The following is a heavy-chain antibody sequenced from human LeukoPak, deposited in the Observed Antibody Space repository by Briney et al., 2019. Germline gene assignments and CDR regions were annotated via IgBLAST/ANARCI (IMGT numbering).Heavy chain of an antibody. J-gene: IGHJ4*02. Sequence: ASVKVSCKASASTFSTYAIHWVRQAPGQGLEWMGWISAYNGNTNYAQKLQGRVTMTTDTSTSTAYMELRSLRSEDTAVYYCARAHGYSYGYFDYWGQGTLVTVSS. CDR3: ARAHGYSYGYFDY. V-gene: IGHV1-18*01. CDR2: ISAYNGNT. CDR1: ASTFSTYA. D-gene: IGHD5-18*01.